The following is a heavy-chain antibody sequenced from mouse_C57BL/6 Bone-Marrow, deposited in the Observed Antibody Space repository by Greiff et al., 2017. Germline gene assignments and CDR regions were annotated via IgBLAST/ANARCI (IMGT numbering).Heavy chain of an antibody. V-gene: IGHV1-64*01. D-gene: IGHD2-10*01. Sequence: QVQLQQPGAELVKPGASVKLSCKASGYTFTSYWMHWVKQRPGQGLEWIGMIHPNSGSTNYNEKFKSKATLTVDKSSSTAYMQLSSLTSEDSAVYYCARKRTRLLHPYYAMDYWGQGTSVTVSS. CDR3: ARKRTRLLHPYYAMDY. J-gene: IGHJ4*01. CDR2: IHPNSGST. CDR1: GYTFTSYW.